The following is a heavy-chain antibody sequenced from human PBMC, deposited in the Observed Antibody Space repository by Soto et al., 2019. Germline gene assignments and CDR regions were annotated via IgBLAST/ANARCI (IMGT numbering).Heavy chain of an antibody. Sequence: VQLLESGGGLVQPGGSLRLSCAASGFTFSSYAMSWVRQAPGKGLEWVSAISGSGGSTYYADSVKGRFTISRDNSKNTLYLQMNSLRAEDTAVYYCAKYGSGSYYNPNWFDPWGQGTLVTVSS. V-gene: IGHV3-23*01. CDR1: GFTFSSYA. J-gene: IGHJ5*02. CDR3: AKYGSGSYYNPNWFDP. D-gene: IGHD3-10*01. CDR2: ISGSGGST.